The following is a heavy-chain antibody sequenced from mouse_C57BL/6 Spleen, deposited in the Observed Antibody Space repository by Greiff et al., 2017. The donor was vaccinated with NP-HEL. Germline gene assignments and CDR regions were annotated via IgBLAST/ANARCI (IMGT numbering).Heavy chain of an antibody. J-gene: IGHJ1*03. D-gene: IGHD2-2*01. CDR3: ARGGLRAWYFDV. CDR2: INPSTGGT. CDR1: GYSFTGYY. V-gene: IGHV1-42*01. Sequence: VQLQQSGPELVKPGASVKISCKASGYSFTGYYMNWVKQSPEKSLEWIGEINPSTGGTTYTQKFKAKVTLTVDKSSSTAYMQLKSLTSEDSAVYYCARGGLRAWYFDVWGTGTTVTVSS.